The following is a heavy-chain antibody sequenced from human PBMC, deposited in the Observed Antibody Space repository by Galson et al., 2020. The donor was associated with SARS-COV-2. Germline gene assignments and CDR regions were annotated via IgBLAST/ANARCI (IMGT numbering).Heavy chain of an antibody. J-gene: IGHJ3*02. CDR3: ARASLVQLERLEAFDI. CDR1: GDSVSSNSAA. D-gene: IGHD1-1*01. V-gene: IGHV6-1*01. CDR2: TYYRSKWYN. Sequence: SQTLSLTCAISGDSVSSNSAAWNWIRQSPSRGLEWLGRTYYRSKWYNDYAVSVKSRITINPDTSKNQFSLQLNSVTPEDTAVYYCARASLVQLERLEAFDIWGQGTMVTVSS.